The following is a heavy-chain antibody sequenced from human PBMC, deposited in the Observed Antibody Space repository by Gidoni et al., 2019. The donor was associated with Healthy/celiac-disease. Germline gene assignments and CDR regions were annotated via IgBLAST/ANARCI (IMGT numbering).Heavy chain of an antibody. CDR1: GGTFSSYA. D-gene: IGHD1-26*01. J-gene: IGHJ4*02. V-gene: IGHV1-69*06. Sequence: QVQLVQSGAEVKKPGSSVKGSCRASGGTFSSYAISWVRQAPGQGLEWMGGIIPIFGTANYAQKFQGRVTITADKSTSTAYMELSSLRSEDTAVYYCARVRVGATYFDYWGQGTLVTVSS. CDR3: ARVRVGATYFDY. CDR2: IIPIFGTA.